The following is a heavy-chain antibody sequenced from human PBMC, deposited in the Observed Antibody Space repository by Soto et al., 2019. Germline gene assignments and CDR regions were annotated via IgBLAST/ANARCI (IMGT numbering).Heavy chain of an antibody. CDR3: AKRAGGGLVS. Sequence: LRLSCAASGFSFSRHAMNWVRQAPGKGLEWVSGISGGGGTTYYADSVKGRVTISRDNSKNTLCLQMNSLRAEDTAIYYCAKRAGGGLVSWGQGTLVTVSS. J-gene: IGHJ5*01. CDR1: GFSFSRHA. D-gene: IGHD3-16*01. CDR2: ISGGGGTT. V-gene: IGHV3-23*01.